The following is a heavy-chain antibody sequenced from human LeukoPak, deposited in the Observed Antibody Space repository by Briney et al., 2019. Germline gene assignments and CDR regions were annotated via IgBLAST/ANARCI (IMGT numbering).Heavy chain of an antibody. CDR1: GGSVSNGNYY. CDR3: ARDSLLRGSGWDYWYFDL. CDR2: MHYSGST. J-gene: IGHJ2*01. Sequence: PSETLSLTCTVSGGSVSNGNYYWSWIRQPPGKGLEWIGNMHYSGSTSYNPSLKSRVTISVDTSMNQLSLLLTSATAADTAVYYCARDSLLRGSGWDYWYFDLWGRGTLVTVSS. V-gene: IGHV4-61*01. D-gene: IGHD6-25*01.